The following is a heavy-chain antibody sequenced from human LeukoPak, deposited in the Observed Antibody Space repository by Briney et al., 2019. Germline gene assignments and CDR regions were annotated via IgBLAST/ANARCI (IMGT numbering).Heavy chain of an antibody. D-gene: IGHD3-3*01. J-gene: IGHJ4*02. CDR3: ARDTRKNRKTYYEDFWSGYSYADY. Sequence: ASVKVSCKASGYTFTGYYMHWVRQAPGQGLEWMGWINPNSGGTNYAQKFQGRVTMTRDTSISTAYMELSRLRSEDTAVYYCARDTRKNRKTYYEDFWSGYSYADYWGQGTLVTVSS. CDR1: GYTFTGYY. CDR2: INPNSGGT. V-gene: IGHV1-2*02.